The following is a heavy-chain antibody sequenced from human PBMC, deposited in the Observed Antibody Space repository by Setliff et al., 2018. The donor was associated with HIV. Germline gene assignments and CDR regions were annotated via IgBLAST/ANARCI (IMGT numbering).Heavy chain of an antibody. D-gene: IGHD6-13*01. J-gene: IGHJ5*02. CDR1: GYTFTSYG. V-gene: IGHV1-18*01. CDR2: ISPYNGET. CDR3: AILRIAENWFDP. Sequence: GASVKVSCKASGYTFTSYGIGWVRQAPGQGLEWMGWISPYNGETIYAQKFQGRVTMTEDTSTDTAYMELSSLRSEDTAVYYCAILRIAENWFDPWGQGTLVTVSS.